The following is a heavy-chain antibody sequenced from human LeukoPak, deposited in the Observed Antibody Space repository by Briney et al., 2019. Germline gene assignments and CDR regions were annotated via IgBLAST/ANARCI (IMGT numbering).Heavy chain of an antibody. V-gene: IGHV1-18*01. D-gene: IGHD3-10*01. CDR1: GYTFTSYG. CDR2: ISAYNGKT. J-gene: IGHJ6*03. Sequence: GASVKVSCKASGYTFTSYGISWVRQAPGQGLEWMGWISAYNGKTNYAQKLQGRVTMTTDTSTSTAYMELRSLRPDDTAMYYCARVPIPEVLWFGEEQGGYYYYYMDVWGKGTTVTISS. CDR3: ARVPIPEVLWFGEEQGGYYYYYMDV.